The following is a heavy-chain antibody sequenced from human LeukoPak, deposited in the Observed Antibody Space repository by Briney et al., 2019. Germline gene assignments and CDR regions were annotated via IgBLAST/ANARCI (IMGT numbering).Heavy chain of an antibody. D-gene: IGHD3-22*01. Sequence: PGGSLRLSCADSGFTFSSYAMSWVRQAPGKGLEWVSLISTSGRTHYTDSVQGRFPISRDNSNNTLSLHMNSLRPEDTAVYYCARDLDSSGSHVVDSWGQGALVTVSS. V-gene: IGHV3-23*01. CDR1: GFTFSSYA. J-gene: IGHJ4*02. CDR3: ARDLDSSGSHVVDS. CDR2: ISTSGRT.